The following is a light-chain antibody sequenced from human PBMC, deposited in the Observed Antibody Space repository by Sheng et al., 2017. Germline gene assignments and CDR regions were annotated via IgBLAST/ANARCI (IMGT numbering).Light chain of an antibody. J-gene: IGKJ3*01. CDR2: KAS. Sequence: DIQMTQSPSTLSASVGDRVTITCRASQSVSSWLAWYQQKPGKAPRLLIYKASGLETGVPSRFSGSGSGTEFTLTISSLQPDDFATYYCQQYNSYWTFGPGTKVDI. V-gene: IGKV1-5*03. CDR3: QQYNSYWT. CDR1: QSVSSW.